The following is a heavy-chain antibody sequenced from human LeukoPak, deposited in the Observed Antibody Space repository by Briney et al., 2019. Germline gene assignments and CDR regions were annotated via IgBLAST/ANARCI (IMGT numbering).Heavy chain of an antibody. CDR3: AKAPGVVSPVDY. CDR2: ISYDGSNK. D-gene: IGHD2-15*01. V-gene: IGHV3-30*18. J-gene: IGHJ4*02. CDR1: GFTFSNSW. Sequence: GGSLRLSCAASGFTFSNSWMTWVRQAPKKGLEWVAVISYDGSNKYYADSVKGRFTISRDNSKNTLYLQMNSLRAEDTAVYYCAKAPGVVSPVDYWGQGTLVTVSS.